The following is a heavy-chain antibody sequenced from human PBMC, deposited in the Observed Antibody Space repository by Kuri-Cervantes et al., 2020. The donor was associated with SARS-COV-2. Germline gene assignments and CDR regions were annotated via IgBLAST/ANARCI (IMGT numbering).Heavy chain of an antibody. CDR2: INPNSGGT. V-gene: IGHV1-2*02. CDR1: GYTFTSYD. Sequence: ASVKVSCKASGYTFTSYDINWVRQAPGQGLEWMGWINPNSGGTNYAQKFQGRVTMTRDTSISTAYMELSRLRSDDTAVYYCARGAPIVVVPAAKGDDAFDIWGQGTMVTVSS. CDR3: ARGAPIVVVPAAKGDDAFDI. D-gene: IGHD2-2*01. J-gene: IGHJ3*02.